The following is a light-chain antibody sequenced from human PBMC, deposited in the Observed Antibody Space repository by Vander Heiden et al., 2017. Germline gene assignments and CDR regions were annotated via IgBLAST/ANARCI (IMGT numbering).Light chain of an antibody. CDR3: NSRTPTTHVV. Sequence: QAALTQPVSVSGSPGQSITLSCTGSLNDIGADNYVSWYQQHPGKAPKLIIYDVMYRPSGISDRFSGSKSGNTASLSISGLQPEDEADYYCNSRTPTTHVVFGGGTKVTVL. CDR2: DVM. CDR1: LNDIGADNY. V-gene: IGLV2-14*01. J-gene: IGLJ3*02.